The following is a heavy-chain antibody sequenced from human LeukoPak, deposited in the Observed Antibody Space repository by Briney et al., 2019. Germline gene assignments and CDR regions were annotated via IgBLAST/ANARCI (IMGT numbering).Heavy chain of an antibody. V-gene: IGHV4-30-4*01. CDR2: IYYSGST. CDR3: AVLRTYLLGLDP. J-gene: IGHJ5*02. Sequence: PSETLSLTCAVSGRSVSSGDYYWIWVAQAPGKGLEWIGYIYYSGSTYYNPSLKSRVTISVDTSKNQFSLKLSSVTAADTGVYYCAVLRTYLLGLDPWGQGPLVTVSS. CDR1: GRSVSSGDYY. D-gene: IGHD2-8*01.